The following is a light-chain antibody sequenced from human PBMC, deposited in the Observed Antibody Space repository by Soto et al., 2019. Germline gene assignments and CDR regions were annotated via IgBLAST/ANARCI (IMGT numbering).Light chain of an antibody. CDR2: GAS. Sequence: EIVLTQSPGTLSLSPGERATLSCRASQSVSSSYLAWYQQKPGQAPRLLIYGASSRATGIPDRFSGSGSGTDFTLTISRLEPEDFAVYYCQQYGSSQTFGQGTKWISN. J-gene: IGKJ1*01. V-gene: IGKV3-20*01. CDR3: QQYGSSQT. CDR1: QSVSSSY.